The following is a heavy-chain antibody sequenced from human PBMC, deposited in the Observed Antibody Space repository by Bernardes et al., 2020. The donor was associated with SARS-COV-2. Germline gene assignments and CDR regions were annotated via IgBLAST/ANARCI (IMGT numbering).Heavy chain of an antibody. CDR1: GFTVRSNY. CDR2: MYSGGNT. V-gene: IGHV3-53*01. Sequence: GGSLRLSCAASGFTVRSNYMTWVRQAPGKGLEWVSVMYSGGNTNYAESVKGRFTISRDSSKNTLYLQMTNLRAEDTAVYYCARGLPPYGMDVWGQGTTVTVSS. CDR3: ARGLPPYGMDV. J-gene: IGHJ6*02.